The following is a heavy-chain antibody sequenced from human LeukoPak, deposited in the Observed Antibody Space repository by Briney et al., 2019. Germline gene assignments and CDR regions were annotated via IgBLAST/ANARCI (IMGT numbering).Heavy chain of an antibody. Sequence: SETLSLPCTVSSGSISSYYWTWIRQSPGKGLEGIGNVFYCGNTKYNPSLQRQVTILVDTSKNQFSLNLRYVTAADTAVYYCARGGGHSYGSFDYWGQGTLVTVSS. V-gene: IGHV4-59*01. D-gene: IGHD5-18*01. CDR2: VFYCGNT. CDR3: ARGGGHSYGSFDY. J-gene: IGHJ4*02. CDR1: SGSISSYY.